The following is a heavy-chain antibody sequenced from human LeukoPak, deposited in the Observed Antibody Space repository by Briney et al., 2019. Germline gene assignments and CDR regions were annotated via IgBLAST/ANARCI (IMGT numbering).Heavy chain of an antibody. CDR1: VYTFSSYG. D-gene: IGHD3-3*01. CDR2: ISAYNGNT. CDR3: ARNFRGHDYGDY. J-gene: IGHJ4*02. V-gene: IGHV1-18*01. Sequence: ASVKESCKASVYTFSSYGISWVRQAPGQGVAWMGWISAYNGNTNYAQKVQGRVTMTTDTSTNTAYMELRSLRSDDTAVYYCARNFRGHDYGDYWGQGTLVTVST.